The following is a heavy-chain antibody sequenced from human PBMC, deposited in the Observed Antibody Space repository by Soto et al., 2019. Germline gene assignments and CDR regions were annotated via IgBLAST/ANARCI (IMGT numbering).Heavy chain of an antibody. CDR3: AKFGGESEGPFDY. D-gene: IGHD7-27*01. J-gene: IGHJ4*02. CDR1: GFTFSSYA. Sequence: GESLKISCAASGFTFSSYAMSWVRQAPGKGLEWVSAISGSGGSTYYADSVKGRFTISRDNSKNTLYLQMNSLRAEDTAVYYCAKFGGESEGPFDYWGQGTLVTVSS. CDR2: ISGSGGST. V-gene: IGHV3-23*01.